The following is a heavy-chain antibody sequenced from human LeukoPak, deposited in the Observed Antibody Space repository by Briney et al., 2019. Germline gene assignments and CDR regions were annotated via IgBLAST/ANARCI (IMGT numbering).Heavy chain of an antibody. Sequence: SETLSLTCTVSGYSISSGYYWGWIRQPPGKGLEWIGSIYHSGSTYYNPSLKSRVTISVDTSKNQFSLKLSSVTAADTAVYYCARERLLWFGERTDGDYWGQGTLVTVSS. CDR1: GYSISSGYY. V-gene: IGHV4-38-2*02. D-gene: IGHD3-10*01. CDR3: ARERLLWFGERTDGDY. CDR2: IYHSGST. J-gene: IGHJ4*02.